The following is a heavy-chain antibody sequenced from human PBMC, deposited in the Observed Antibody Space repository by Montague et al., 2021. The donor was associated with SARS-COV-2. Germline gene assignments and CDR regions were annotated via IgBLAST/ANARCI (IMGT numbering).Heavy chain of an antibody. V-gene: IGHV3-48*03. Sequence: SLRLSCAASGFIFTGYQMNWVRQAPGKGLEWVSYISEGGCSVILYADSVRGRFTISRDNAKSSLYLQMESLRAEDTAIYYCATDTPGGEDFQYWGQGTLVTVSS. D-gene: IGHD6-25*01. CDR1: GFIFTGYQ. CDR2: ISEGGCSVI. J-gene: IGHJ4*02. CDR3: ATDTPGGEDFQY.